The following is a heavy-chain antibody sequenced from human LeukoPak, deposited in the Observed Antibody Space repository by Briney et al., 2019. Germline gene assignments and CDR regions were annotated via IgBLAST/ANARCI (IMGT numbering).Heavy chain of an antibody. V-gene: IGHV3-33*01. CDR2: IWYDGSNK. J-gene: IGHJ6*02. CDR3: ARGFRYYYGMDV. CDR1: GFTFSSYG. Sequence: PGGSLRLSCAASGFTFSSYGMHWVRQAPGKGLEWVAVIWYDGSNKYYADSVKGRFTISRDNSKNTLYLQMNSLRAEDTAVYYCARGFRYYYGMDVWGQGTTVTVSS.